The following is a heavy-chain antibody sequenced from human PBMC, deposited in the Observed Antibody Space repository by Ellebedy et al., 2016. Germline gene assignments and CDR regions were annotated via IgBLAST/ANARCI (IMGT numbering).Heavy chain of an antibody. V-gene: IGHV1-46*04. Sequence: ASVKVSCKASGYTFTSYYMHWVRQAPGQGLEWMGIINPSGGSTSYAQKLQGRVTMTRDTSTSTVYMELSSLRSEDTAVYYCARMVRGDDYFDYWGQGTLVTVSS. D-gene: IGHD3-10*01. CDR2: INPSGGST. CDR1: GYTFTSYY. CDR3: ARMVRGDDYFDY. J-gene: IGHJ4*02.